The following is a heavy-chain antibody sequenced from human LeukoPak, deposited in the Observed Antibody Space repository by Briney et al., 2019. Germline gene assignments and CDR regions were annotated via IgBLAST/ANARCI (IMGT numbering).Heavy chain of an antibody. D-gene: IGHD6-6*01. CDR2: ISSSGKYV. J-gene: IGHJ6*02. CDR3: ARDRYGSSVGGMDV. V-gene: IGHV3-21*06. Sequence: GGSLRLSCSGSGFAISTYSMNWVRQAPGKGLQWVSSISSSGKYVYYEDSVKGRFTLSRDDAKNELFLQMNSLRPEDTAVYYCARDRYGSSVGGMDVWGQGITVTVSS. CDR1: GFAISTYS.